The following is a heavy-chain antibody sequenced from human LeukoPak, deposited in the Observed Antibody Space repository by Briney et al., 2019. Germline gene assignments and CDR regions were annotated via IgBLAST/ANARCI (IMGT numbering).Heavy chain of an antibody. CDR1: GFTFSSYA. CDR3: ARWGSGYDCDY. J-gene: IGHJ4*02. Sequence: PGGSLRLSCAASGFTFSSYAMHWVRQAPGKGLEWVAVISYDGSNKYYADSVKGRFTISRDNSKNTLYLQMNSLRAEDTAVCYCARWGSGYDCDYWGQGTLVTVSS. D-gene: IGHD5-12*01. V-gene: IGHV3-30-3*01. CDR2: ISYDGSNK.